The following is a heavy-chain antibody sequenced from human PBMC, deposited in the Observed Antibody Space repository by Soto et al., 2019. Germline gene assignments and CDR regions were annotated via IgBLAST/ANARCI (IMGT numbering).Heavy chain of an antibody. D-gene: IGHD3-3*01. Sequence: SETLSLTCAVPSGSISNRNWWSWVRQPPGKGLEWIGEIYQTGTTNYNPSLKSRVTISVDKSKNQFSLILRSVTAADTAVYYCAIYDFWSGYYLFDHWGQGTPVTVSS. J-gene: IGHJ4*02. CDR2: IYQTGTT. CDR3: AIYDFWSGYYLFDH. V-gene: IGHV4-4*02. CDR1: SGSISNRNW.